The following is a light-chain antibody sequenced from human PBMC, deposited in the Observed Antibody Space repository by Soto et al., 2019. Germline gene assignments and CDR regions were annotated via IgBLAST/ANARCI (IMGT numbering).Light chain of an antibody. CDR3: QQYYSYPWA. Sequence: AIRMTQSPSSFSASTGDRVTITCRASQGISSYLAWYQQKPGKAPKLLIYAASILQSGVPSRFIGSGSWTDFTLTISCLQSEDFATYYCQQYYSYPWAFGQGTKVEIK. J-gene: IGKJ1*01. CDR1: QGISSY. CDR2: AAS. V-gene: IGKV1-8*01.